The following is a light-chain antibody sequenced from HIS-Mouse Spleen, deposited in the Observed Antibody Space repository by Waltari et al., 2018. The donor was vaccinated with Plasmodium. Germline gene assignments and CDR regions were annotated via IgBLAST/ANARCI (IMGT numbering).Light chain of an antibody. CDR1: QSVSSN. Sequence: EIVMTQSPATLSVSPGERATLSCRASQSVSSNLAGYQQKPGQAPRLLIYGASTRATGIPARFSGSGSGTEFTLTISSLQSEDFAVYYCQQYNNWSFTVGPGTKVDIK. J-gene: IGKJ3*01. V-gene: IGKV3-15*01. CDR3: QQYNNWSFT. CDR2: GAS.